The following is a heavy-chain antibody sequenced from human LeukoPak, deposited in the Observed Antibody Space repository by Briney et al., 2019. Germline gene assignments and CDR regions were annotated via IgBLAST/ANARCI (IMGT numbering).Heavy chain of an antibody. CDR1: GGSISSGDYY. J-gene: IGHJ6*02. V-gene: IGHV4-30-4*01. Sequence: SETLSLTCTVSGGSISSGDYYWSWIRQPPGKGLEWIGYIYYSGSTYYNPSLKSRVTISVDTSKNQFSLKLSSVTAADTAVYYRARGYYDFWSGTPEGYGMDVWGQGTTVTVSS. CDR2: IYYSGST. D-gene: IGHD3-3*01. CDR3: ARGYYDFWSGTPEGYGMDV.